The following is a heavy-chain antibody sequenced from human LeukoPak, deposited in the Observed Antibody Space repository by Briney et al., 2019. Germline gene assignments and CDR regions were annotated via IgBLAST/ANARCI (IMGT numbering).Heavy chain of an antibody. CDR1: GFTFTDYY. V-gene: IGHV3-11*06. Sequence: GGSLRLSCAASGFTFTDYYMSWIRQAPGKGLEWVSYASYTSSSTTYADSVKGRFTISRDNAKNSLYLQMNSLKAEDTAVYYCARGQYSFDYWGQGTLVTVSS. D-gene: IGHD2/OR15-2a*01. CDR2: ASYTSSST. CDR3: ARGQYSFDY. J-gene: IGHJ4*02.